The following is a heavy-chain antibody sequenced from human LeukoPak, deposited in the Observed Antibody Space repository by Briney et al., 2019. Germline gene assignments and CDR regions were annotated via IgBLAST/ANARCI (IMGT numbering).Heavy chain of an antibody. Sequence: SETLSLTCTVSGGSISSYYWSWVRQFPGKGLEWIGYISDSGSTNYSPSLESRVTISVDTSKNKFFLILSSVTAADTAVYYCARRGGTVVGDTGYHYWYFDNWGQGTLVTVSS. CDR3: ARRGGTVVGDTGYHYWYFDN. CDR1: GGSISSYY. D-gene: IGHD5-12*01. J-gene: IGHJ4*02. CDR2: ISDSGST. V-gene: IGHV4-59*08.